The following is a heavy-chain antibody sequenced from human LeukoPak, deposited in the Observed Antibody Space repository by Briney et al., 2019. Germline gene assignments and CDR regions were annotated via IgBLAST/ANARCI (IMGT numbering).Heavy chain of an antibody. D-gene: IGHD2-15*01. Sequence: PSETLSLTCTVSGGSISSGGYYWSWIRQHPGKGLEWIGYIYYSGSTYYNPSLKSRVTMSVDTSKNQFSLNLSSVTAADSAVYYCARARGRLLLVDYWGQGTLVTVSS. J-gene: IGHJ4*02. CDR2: IYYSGST. CDR3: ARARGRLLLVDY. CDR1: GGSISSGGYY. V-gene: IGHV4-31*03.